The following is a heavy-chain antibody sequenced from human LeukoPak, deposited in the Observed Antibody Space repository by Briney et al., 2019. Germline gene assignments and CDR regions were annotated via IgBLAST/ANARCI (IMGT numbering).Heavy chain of an antibody. Sequence: TSETLSLTSTVSGGSISSSNYYWAWIRHPPGKWLEFIGDIYYSGSTKYNPSLKSRVSISVDTSQNHFSLKLSSVTAADTAVYYCARVMDHGYSDYWGQGTLVTVSS. CDR1: GGSISSSNYY. D-gene: IGHD3-22*01. CDR3: ARVMDHGYSDY. V-gene: IGHV4-39*07. CDR2: IYYSGST. J-gene: IGHJ4*02.